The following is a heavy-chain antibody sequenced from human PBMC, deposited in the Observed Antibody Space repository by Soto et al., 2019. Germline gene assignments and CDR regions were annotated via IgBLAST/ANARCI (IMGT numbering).Heavy chain of an antibody. V-gene: IGHV3-11*06. D-gene: IGHD2-21*01. J-gene: IGHJ4*02. CDR3: ERGGGGGLFEH. Sequence: GGSLRLSCATSGFPFSDYYMSWIRQAPGKGLEWLSHISPKSTYRNYADSVKGRFTISRDNTKSSLFLQMNSLAVQDTAVYYCERGGGGGLFEHRGQGVLVTVSS. CDR1: GFPFSDYY. CDR2: ISPKSTYR.